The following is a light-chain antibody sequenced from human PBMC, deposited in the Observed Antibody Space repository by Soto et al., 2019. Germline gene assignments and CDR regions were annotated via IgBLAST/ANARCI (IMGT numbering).Light chain of an antibody. CDR1: QTVGSSY. Sequence: EIVLTQSPGTLSLSPGERATLSCRASQTVGSSYVAWYQQKPGQPPRLLIYATSSRATGIPDRFSGSGSGTDFTLTISRLEPEDFAVYYCQQYDNSLYTFGQGTKLEIK. V-gene: IGKV3-20*01. J-gene: IGKJ2*01. CDR3: QQYDNSLYT. CDR2: ATS.